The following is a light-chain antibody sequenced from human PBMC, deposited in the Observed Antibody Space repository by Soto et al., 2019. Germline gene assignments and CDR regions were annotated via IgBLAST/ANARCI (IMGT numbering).Light chain of an antibody. J-gene: IGKJ5*01. Sequence: DIPMTQSPTSLSASVGDRVTITCRASQGIRNYVAWYQQIPGKAPKLLIYAASTLQSGVPSRFSGSGSGTDFTLTINGLQSEDFAVYYCQQYHNWPITFGQGTRLEIK. CDR1: QGIRNY. CDR2: AAS. V-gene: IGKV1-27*01. CDR3: QQYHNWPIT.